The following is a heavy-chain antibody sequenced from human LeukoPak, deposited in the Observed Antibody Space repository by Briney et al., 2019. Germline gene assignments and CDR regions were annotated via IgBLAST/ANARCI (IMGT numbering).Heavy chain of an antibody. CDR1: GGSFSGYY. V-gene: IGHV4-34*01. D-gene: IGHD3-9*01. Sequence: PSETLSLTCAVYGGSFSGYYWSWIRQPPGKGLEWIGEINHSGSTNYNPSLKSRVTISVDTSKNQFSLKLSSVTAADTAVYYCASGVLTGYYSMYYFDYWGQGTLVTVSS. CDR2: INHSGST. CDR3: ASGVLTGYYSMYYFDY. J-gene: IGHJ4*02.